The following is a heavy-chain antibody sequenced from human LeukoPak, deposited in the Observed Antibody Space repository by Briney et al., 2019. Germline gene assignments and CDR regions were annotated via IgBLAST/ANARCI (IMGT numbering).Heavy chain of an antibody. Sequence: PGGSLRLSCAASGFTFTTYNMNWVRQAPGKGLEWVSYISTTSSNIYYADSVEGRFTISRDNSKNTLYLQMNSLRAEDTAVYYCARARGGDCYDYWGQGTLVTVSS. V-gene: IGHV3-48*01. CDR1: GFTFTTYN. CDR2: ISTTSSNI. D-gene: IGHD2-21*01. CDR3: ARARGGDCYDY. J-gene: IGHJ4*02.